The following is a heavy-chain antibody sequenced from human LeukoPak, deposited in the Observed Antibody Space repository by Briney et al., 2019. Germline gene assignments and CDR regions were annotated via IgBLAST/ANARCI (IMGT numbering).Heavy chain of an antibody. CDR1: GYTLTELS. D-gene: IGHD1-26*01. V-gene: IGHV1-24*01. CDR2: FDPEDGET. J-gene: IGHJ4*02. Sequence: GASVKVSCKVSGYTLTELSMHWVRQAPGKGLEWMGGFDPEDGETIYARKFQGRVTMTEDTSTDTAYMELSSLRSEDTAVYYCATGIRWEPGIPAIFDYWGRGTLVTVSS. CDR3: ATGIRWEPGIPAIFDY.